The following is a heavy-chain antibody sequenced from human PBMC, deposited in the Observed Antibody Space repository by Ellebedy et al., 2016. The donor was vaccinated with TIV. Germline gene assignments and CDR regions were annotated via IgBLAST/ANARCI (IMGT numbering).Heavy chain of an antibody. CDR1: GFTLSSYW. V-gene: IGHV3-7*03. D-gene: IGHD3-10*01. Sequence: GGSLRLXXAASGFTLSSYWMHWVRQGPGKGLEWVANIKQDGSDKNYLDSVKGRFTISRDNAKNSLYLQVDSLRVEDTAVYYCVRGGGGFDYWGQGTQVTASS. CDR2: IKQDGSDK. CDR3: VRGGGGFDY. J-gene: IGHJ4*02.